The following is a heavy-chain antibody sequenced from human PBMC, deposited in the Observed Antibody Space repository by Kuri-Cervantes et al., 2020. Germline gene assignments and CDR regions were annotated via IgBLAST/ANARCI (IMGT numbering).Heavy chain of an antibody. CDR1: GGSISSYY. V-gene: IGHV4-59*01. J-gene: IGHJ4*02. CDR2: IYYSGST. Sequence: SETLSLTCTVSGGSISSYYWSWIRQPPGKGLEWIGYIYYSGSTNYNPSLKSRVTISVDTSKNQFSLKLSSVTAADTAVYYCARRAVVVGGFDYWGQGILVTVSS. CDR3: ARRAVVVGGFDY. D-gene: IGHD2-15*01.